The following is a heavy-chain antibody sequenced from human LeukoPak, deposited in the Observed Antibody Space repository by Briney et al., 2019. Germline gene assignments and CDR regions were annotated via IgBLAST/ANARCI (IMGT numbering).Heavy chain of an antibody. J-gene: IGHJ4*02. CDR2: INGYNGNT. CDR3: ARDTPSRRDGYDFDY. CDR1: GYTFTSYG. D-gene: IGHD5-24*01. Sequence: ASVKVSCKASGYTFTSYGISWVRQAPGQGLEWMGWINGYNGNTNCAQELQGRVTMTTDTSTSAAYMELRSLRSDDTAVYYCARDTPSRRDGYDFDYWGQGTLVTVSS. V-gene: IGHV1-18*01.